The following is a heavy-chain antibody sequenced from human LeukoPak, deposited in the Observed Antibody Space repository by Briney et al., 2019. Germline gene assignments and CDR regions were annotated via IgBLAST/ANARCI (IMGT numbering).Heavy chain of an antibody. CDR3: AKDRNILTGYYYY. CDR1: GFTVSSNY. Sequence: GGSLRLSCAASGFTVSSNYMSWVRQAPGKGLEWVSVIYSGGSTYYADSVKGRFTISRDNSKNSLYLQMNSLRAEDTAVYYCAKDRNILTGYYYYWGQGTLVTVSS. J-gene: IGHJ4*02. D-gene: IGHD3-9*01. CDR2: IYSGGST. V-gene: IGHV3-53*01.